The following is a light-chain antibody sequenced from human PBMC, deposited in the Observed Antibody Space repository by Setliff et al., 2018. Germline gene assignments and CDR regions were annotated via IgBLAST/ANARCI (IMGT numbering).Light chain of an antibody. J-gene: IGLJ1*01. CDR1: SSDVGGYNY. CDR2: EVS. Sequence: QSVLTQPASVSGSPGQSITIPCTGTSSDVGGYNYVSWYQQHPGKAPKLMIYEVSNXXSGVXXRXXXXXSGNXASLTISGLQAEDEADYYCSSCTSISTYVFGTGTKVTVL. V-gene: IGLV2-14*01. CDR3: SSCTSISTYV.